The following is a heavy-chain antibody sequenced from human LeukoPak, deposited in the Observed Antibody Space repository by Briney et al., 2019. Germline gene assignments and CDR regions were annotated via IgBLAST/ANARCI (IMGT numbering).Heavy chain of an antibody. D-gene: IGHD3-22*01. Sequence: SQTLSLTCTVSGGSISSGSYCWSWIRQPAGKGLEWIGGIYTSGSTNYDPSLKSRVTISVDTSRNQFSLKPSSVTAADTAVYYCARAYSSGYYPPENFFNSWGQGTLVTVSS. J-gene: IGHJ4*02. CDR1: GGSISSGSYC. CDR2: IYTSGST. CDR3: ARAYSSGYYPPENFFNS. V-gene: IGHV4-61*02.